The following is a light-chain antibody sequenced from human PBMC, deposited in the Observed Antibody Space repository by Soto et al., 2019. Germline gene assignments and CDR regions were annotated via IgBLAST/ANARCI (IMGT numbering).Light chain of an antibody. J-gene: IGKJ1*01. CDR1: HSISSW. CDR2: DAS. V-gene: IGKV1-5*01. Sequence: DIQMTQSPPTLSAPVGGRVTITCRASHSISSWLAWYQQNPGKAPKLLIYDASSVESGVPARFSGSGSGTEFTPTITNQQPDDFATYYCQQPRTFGQGTQLDIK. CDR3: QQPRT.